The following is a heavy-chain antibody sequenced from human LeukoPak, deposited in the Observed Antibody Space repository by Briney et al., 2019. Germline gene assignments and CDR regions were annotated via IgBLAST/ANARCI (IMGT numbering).Heavy chain of an antibody. J-gene: IGHJ4*02. CDR2: LKQDGSEK. CDR3: AMTTLVE. CDR1: GFTFSSDW. D-gene: IGHD4-23*01. V-gene: IGHV3-7*01. Sequence: GGSLRLSCAASGFTFSSDWMSWVRQAPGKGLEWVANLKQDGSEKYYVDSVKGRFTISRDNAKNSLYLQMNSLRAEDTAVYYCAMTTLVEWGQGTLVTVSS.